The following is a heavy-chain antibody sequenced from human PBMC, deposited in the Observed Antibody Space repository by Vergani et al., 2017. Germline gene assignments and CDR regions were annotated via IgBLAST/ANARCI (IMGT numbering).Heavy chain of an antibody. V-gene: IGHV4-30-2*01. CDR2: IYHSGST. D-gene: IGHD3/OR15-3a*01. Sequence: QLQLQESGSGLVKPSQTLSLTCAVSGCSISSGGYSWSWIRQPPGKGLEWIGYIYHSGSTYYNPSLKSRVTISVDRSKNQFSLKLSSVTAADTAVYYCARGQTGYSRDWSTYFFYMDVWGKGTTVTVSS. J-gene: IGHJ6*03. CDR3: ARGQTGYSRDWSTYFFYMDV. CDR1: GCSISSGGYS.